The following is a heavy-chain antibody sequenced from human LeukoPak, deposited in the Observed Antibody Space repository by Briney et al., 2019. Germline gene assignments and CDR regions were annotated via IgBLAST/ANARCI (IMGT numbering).Heavy chain of an antibody. J-gene: IGHJ5*02. D-gene: IGHD1-26*01. V-gene: IGHV3-21*01. CDR1: GFTFSSYE. CDR2: ISSSSSYI. CDR3: ARGRELSPTRRLNWFDP. Sequence: PGGSLRLSCAASGFTFSSYEMNWVRQAPGKGLEWVSSISSSSSYIYYADSVKGRFTISRDNAKNSLYLQMNSLRAEDTAVYYCARGRELSPTRRLNWFDPWGQGTLVTVSS.